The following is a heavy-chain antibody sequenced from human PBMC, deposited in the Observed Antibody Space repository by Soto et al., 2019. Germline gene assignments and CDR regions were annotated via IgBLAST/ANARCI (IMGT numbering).Heavy chain of an antibody. J-gene: IGHJ4*02. CDR2: ISAYNGNT. CDR1: GYTFTSYG. D-gene: IGHD5-12*01. CDR3: ARDMDIVATIEFDY. V-gene: IGHV1-18*01. Sequence: ASVKVSCTASGYTFTSYGISWVRQAPGQGLEWMGWISAYNGNTNYAQKLQGRVTMTTDTSTSTAYMELRSLRSDDTAVYYCARDMDIVATIEFDYWGQGTLVTVSS.